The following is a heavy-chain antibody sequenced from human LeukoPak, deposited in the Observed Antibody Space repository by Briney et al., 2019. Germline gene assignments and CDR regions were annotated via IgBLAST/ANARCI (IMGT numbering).Heavy chain of an antibody. V-gene: IGHV1-2*02. J-gene: IGHJ6*02. CDR2: INPNSGGT. CDR3: ARENGDYWTRDYYYGMDV. CDR1: GYTFTGYY. D-gene: IGHD4-17*01. Sequence: SVKVSCKASGYTFTGYYMHWVRQAPGQGLEWMGWINPNSGGTNYAQKFQGRVTMTRDTSISTAYMELSRLRSDDTAVYYCARENGDYWTRDYYYGMDVWGQGTTVTVSS.